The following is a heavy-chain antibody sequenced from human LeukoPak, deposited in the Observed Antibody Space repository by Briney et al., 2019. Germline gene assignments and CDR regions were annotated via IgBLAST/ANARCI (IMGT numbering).Heavy chain of an antibody. CDR2: MNPNSGNT. J-gene: IGHJ6*03. V-gene: IGHV1-8*01. CDR1: GYTFTSYD. Sequence: ASVKVSCRASGYTFTSYDINWVRQATGQGLEWMGWMNPNSGNTGYAQKFQGRVTMTRNTSISTAYMELSSLRSEDTAVYYCARARTLPSKQRYYYYMDVWGKGTTVTVSS. D-gene: IGHD6-25*01. CDR3: ARARTLPSKQRYYYYMDV.